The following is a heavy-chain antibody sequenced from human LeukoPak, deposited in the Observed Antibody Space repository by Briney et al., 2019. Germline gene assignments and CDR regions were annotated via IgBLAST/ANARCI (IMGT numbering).Heavy chain of an antibody. J-gene: IGHJ6*02. CDR1: GYTFTGYY. CDR3: ATERRGWYYYYGMDV. V-gene: IGHV1-2*04. D-gene: IGHD3-10*01. Sequence: ASVKVSCKASGYTFTGYYMHWVRQAPGQGLEWMGWINPNSGGTNYAQKFQGWVTMTRDTSISTAYMELSRLRSEDTAVYYCATERRGWYYYYGMDVWGQGTTVTVSS. CDR2: INPNSGGT.